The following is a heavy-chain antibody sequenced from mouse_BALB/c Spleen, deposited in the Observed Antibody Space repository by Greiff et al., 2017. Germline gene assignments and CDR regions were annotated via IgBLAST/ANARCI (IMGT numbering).Heavy chain of an antibody. CDR3: ARDYYGSSNAMDY. CDR1: GFTFSSYG. J-gene: IGHJ4*01. Sequence: DVKLVESGGDLVKPGGSLKLSCAASGFTFSSYGMSWVRQTPDKRLEWVATISSGGSYTYYPDSVKGRFTISRDNAKNTLYLQMSSLKSEDTAMYYCARDYYGSSNAMDYWGQGTSVTVSS. V-gene: IGHV5-6*02. D-gene: IGHD1-1*01. CDR2: ISSGGSYT.